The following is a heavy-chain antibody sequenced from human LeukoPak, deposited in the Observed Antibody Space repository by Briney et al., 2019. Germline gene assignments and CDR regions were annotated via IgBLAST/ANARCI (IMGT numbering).Heavy chain of an antibody. CDR3: AKDQSRAYYYGSGSYIDY. CDR2: ISGSGGST. J-gene: IGHJ4*02. CDR1: GFTFSSYA. Sequence: HTGGSLRLSCAASGFTFSSYAMSWVRQAPGKGLEWVSAISGSGGSTYYADSVKGRFTISRDNSKNTLYLQMNSLRAEDTAVYYCAKDQSRAYYYGSGSYIDYWGQGTLVTVSS. D-gene: IGHD3-10*01. V-gene: IGHV3-23*01.